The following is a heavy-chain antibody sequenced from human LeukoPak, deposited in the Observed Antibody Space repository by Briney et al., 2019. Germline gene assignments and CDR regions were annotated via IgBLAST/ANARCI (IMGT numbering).Heavy chain of an antibody. V-gene: IGHV3-53*01. J-gene: IGHJ4*02. CDR1: GFTVSSNY. D-gene: IGHD6-19*01. CDR3: ASRYSSGWYGPFDY. CDR2: IYSGGST. Sequence: PGGSLRLSRAASGFTVSSNYMSWVRQAPGKGLEWVSVIYSGGSTYYADSVKGRFTISRDNSKNTLYLQMNSLRAEDTAVYYCASRYSSGWYGPFDYWGQGTLVTVSS.